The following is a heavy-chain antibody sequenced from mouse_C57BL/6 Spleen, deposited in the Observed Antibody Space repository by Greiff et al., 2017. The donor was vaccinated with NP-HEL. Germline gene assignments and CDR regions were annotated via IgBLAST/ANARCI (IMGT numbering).Heavy chain of an antibody. V-gene: IGHV2-2*01. CDR2: IWRGGST. Sequence: VQLQQSGPGLVQPSQSLSITCTVSGFSLTSYGVHWVRQSPGKGLEWLGVIWRGGSTDYNAAFISRLSISKDNSKSQVFFKMNSLQADDTAIYCCARNGRYYGSSLRFAGWGQGALVTVSA. CDR3: ARNGRYYGSSLRFAG. CDR1: GFSLTSYG. J-gene: IGHJ3*01. D-gene: IGHD1-1*01.